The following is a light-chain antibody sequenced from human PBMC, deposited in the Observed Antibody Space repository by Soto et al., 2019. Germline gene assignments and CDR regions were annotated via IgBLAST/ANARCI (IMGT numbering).Light chain of an antibody. CDR2: AVS. J-gene: IGLJ1*01. CDR1: SSDVGGYDH. V-gene: IGLV2-14*01. Sequence: QSALTQPASVSGSPGQSITMSCTGTSSDVGGYDHVSWYQQHPGRVPRLIIYAVSNRPSGVSNRFSGSKSDNTASLTISGLQAEDEADYYCSSYASSSSDVFGTGTQLTVL. CDR3: SSYASSSSDV.